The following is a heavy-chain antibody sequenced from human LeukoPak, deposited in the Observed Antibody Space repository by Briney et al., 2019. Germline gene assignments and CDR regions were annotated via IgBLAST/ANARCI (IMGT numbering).Heavy chain of an antibody. CDR2: IGSDGTKK. D-gene: IGHD5/OR15-5a*01. Sequence: PGRSLRLSCVASGFTFSDHPFHWVRQSPDKGLEWVALIGSDGTKKYCADSVQGRFTVSRENSKNTLFLQMNTLRADDTAVYFCARQMTSTRLFDSWGRGTLVTVSS. J-gene: IGHJ4*02. CDR3: ARQMTSTRLFDS. V-gene: IGHV3-30*04. CDR1: GFTFSDHP.